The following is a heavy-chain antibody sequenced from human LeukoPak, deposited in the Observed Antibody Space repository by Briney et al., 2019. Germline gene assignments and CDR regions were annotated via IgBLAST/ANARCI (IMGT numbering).Heavy chain of an antibody. CDR1: GFTFSNYG. J-gene: IGHJ6*03. CDR3: AKDSGGNQFSYYMDV. CDR2: IWYDGSNK. D-gene: IGHD4-23*01. V-gene: IGHV3-30*02. Sequence: PGGSLRLSCAASGFTFSNYGIHWVRQAPGKGLEWVAFIWYDGSNKYYADSVKGRFTISRDNSKKTLYLQMNSLRAEDTAVYYCAKDSGGNQFSYYMDVWGKGTTVTVSS.